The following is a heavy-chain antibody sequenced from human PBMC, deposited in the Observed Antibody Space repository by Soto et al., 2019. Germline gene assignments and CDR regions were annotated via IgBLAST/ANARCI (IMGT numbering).Heavy chain of an antibody. V-gene: IGHV1-3*01. D-gene: IGHD6-13*01. Sequence: ASVKVSCKASGYTLSNYAMHWVRQAPGQRLEWMGWINAGNGDIKYSQKFQGRVSITRDTSANTAYMELSSLRFEDTAVYYCACYCEGRAAAGMFSCGQGTLVTVSA. CDR2: INAGNGDI. CDR3: ACYCEGRAAAGMFS. J-gene: IGHJ5*02. CDR1: GYTLSNYA.